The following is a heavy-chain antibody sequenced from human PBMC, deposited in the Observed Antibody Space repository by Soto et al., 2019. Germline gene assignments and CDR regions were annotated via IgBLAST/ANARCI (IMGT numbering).Heavy chain of an antibody. D-gene: IGHD2-2*01. CDR3: ARVWAWELPAAMPGWFDP. Sequence: QVQLQESGPGLVKPSQTLSLTCTVSGGSISSGGYYWSWIRQHPGKGLEWIGYIYYSGSTYYNPSLKSRVTISVDTSKNQFSLKLSSVTAADTAVYYCARVWAWELPAAMPGWFDPWGQGTLVIVSS. J-gene: IGHJ5*02. V-gene: IGHV4-31*03. CDR2: IYYSGST. CDR1: GGSISSGGYY.